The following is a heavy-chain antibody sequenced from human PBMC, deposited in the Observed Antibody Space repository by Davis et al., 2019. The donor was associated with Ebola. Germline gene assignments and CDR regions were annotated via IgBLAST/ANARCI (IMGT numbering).Heavy chain of an antibody. Sequence: AASVKVSCKASGYTFTSYGVSWVRQAPGQGLEWMGWISAYNSNTNYAQNLQGRLTMTTDTSTSTAYMELGSLRSDDTAVYFCARSAYDFWSAYPEDAFDVWGQGTMVTVSS. V-gene: IGHV1-18*01. D-gene: IGHD3-3*01. CDR1: GYTFTSYG. CDR3: ARSAYDFWSAYPEDAFDV. CDR2: ISAYNSNT. J-gene: IGHJ3*01.